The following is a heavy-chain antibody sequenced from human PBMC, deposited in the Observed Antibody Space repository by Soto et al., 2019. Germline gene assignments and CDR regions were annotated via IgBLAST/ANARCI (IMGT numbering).Heavy chain of an antibody. V-gene: IGHV3-23*01. Sequence: GSLRLSCAASGFTFSSYAMSWVRQAPGKGLEWVSAISGSGGSTYYADSVEGRFTISRDSSKNTLSLQMNSLRADDTAVYYCAKDRYGDYSFDFWGQGTLVTVSS. D-gene: IGHD4-17*01. CDR3: AKDRYGDYSFDF. CDR2: ISGSGGST. CDR1: GFTFSSYA. J-gene: IGHJ4*02.